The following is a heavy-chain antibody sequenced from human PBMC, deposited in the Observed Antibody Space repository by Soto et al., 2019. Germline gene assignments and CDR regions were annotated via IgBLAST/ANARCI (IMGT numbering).Heavy chain of an antibody. Sequence: XXTLSLPFAVYGGSFSGYYWSWIRQPPGKGLEWIGEINHSGSTNYNPSLKSRVTISVDTSKNQFSLKLSSATAADTAVYYCARTLRFPGRFDPWGQGTLVTVSS. CDR3: ARTLRFPGRFDP. CDR1: GGSFSGYY. D-gene: IGHD3-3*01. CDR2: INHSGST. J-gene: IGHJ5*02. V-gene: IGHV4-34*01.